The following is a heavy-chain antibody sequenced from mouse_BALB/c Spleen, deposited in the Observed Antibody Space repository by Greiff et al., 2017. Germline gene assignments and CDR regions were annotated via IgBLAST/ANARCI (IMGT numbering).Heavy chain of an antibody. CDR2: ISDGGSYT. J-gene: IGHJ1*01. V-gene: IGHV5-4*02. CDR1: GFTFSDYY. Sequence: DVMLVESGGGLVKPGGSLKLSCAASGFTFSDYYMYWVRQTPEKRLEWVATISDGGSYTYYPDSVKGRFTISRDNAKNNLYLQMSSLKSEDTAMYYCARENYGSSTYWYFDVWGAGTTVTVSS. CDR3: ARENYGSSTYWYFDV. D-gene: IGHD1-1*01.